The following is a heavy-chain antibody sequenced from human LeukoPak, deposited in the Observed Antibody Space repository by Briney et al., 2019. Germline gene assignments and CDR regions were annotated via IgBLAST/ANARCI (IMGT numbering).Heavy chain of an antibody. CDR2: INPNSGGT. CDR3: ARSTVGGDYYYYGMDV. D-gene: IGHD1-26*01. CDR1: GYTFTGYH. Sequence: ASVKVSCKASGYTFTGYHMHWVRQAPGQGLEWMGRINPNSGGTSYAQKFQGRVTMTRDTSISTAYMELSRLRSDDTAVYYCARSTVGGDYYYYGMDVWGQGTTVTVSS. V-gene: IGHV1-2*06. J-gene: IGHJ6*02.